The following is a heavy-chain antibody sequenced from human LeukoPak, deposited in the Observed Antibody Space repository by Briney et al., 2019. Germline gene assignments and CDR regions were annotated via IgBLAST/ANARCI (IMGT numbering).Heavy chain of an antibody. CDR2: INPNSGGT. CDR3: AALVRGAPGGLFDY. D-gene: IGHD3-10*01. CDR1: GYTFTGYY. J-gene: IGHJ4*02. V-gene: IGHV1-2*04. Sequence: ASVKVSCKASGYTFTGYYMHWVRQAPGQGLEWMGWINPNSGGTNYAQKFQGWVTMTRDTSISTAYMELSRLRSDDTAVYYCAALVRGAPGGLFDYWGQGTLVTVSS.